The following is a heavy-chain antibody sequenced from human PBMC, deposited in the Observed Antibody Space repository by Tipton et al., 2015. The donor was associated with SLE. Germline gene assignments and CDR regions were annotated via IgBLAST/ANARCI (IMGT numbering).Heavy chain of an antibody. CDR2: ISAYNGNT. CDR1: GYTFTSYG. J-gene: IGHJ4*02. D-gene: IGHD3-10*01. V-gene: IGHV1-18*01. CDR3: ARATMVRGALPYFDY. Sequence: QLVQSGAEVKKPGASVKVSCKASGYTFTSYGISWVRQAPGQGLEWMGWISAYNGNTNYAQKLQGRVTMTTDTSTSTGYMELRSLRSDDTAVYYCARATMVRGALPYFDYWGQGTLVTVSS.